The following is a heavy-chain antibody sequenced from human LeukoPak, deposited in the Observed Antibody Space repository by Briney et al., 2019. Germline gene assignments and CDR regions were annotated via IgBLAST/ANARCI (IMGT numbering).Heavy chain of an antibody. Sequence: ASVKVSCKASGGTFSSYAISWVRQAPGQGLEWMGGIIPIFGTANYAQKFQGRVTITADKSTSTAYMELSSLRSEDTAVYYCARGDSHSSGWYRGYYFDYWGQGTLVTVSS. CDR3: ARGDSHSSGWYRGYYFDY. CDR2: IIPIFGTA. CDR1: GGTFSSYA. V-gene: IGHV1-69*06. D-gene: IGHD6-19*01. J-gene: IGHJ4*02.